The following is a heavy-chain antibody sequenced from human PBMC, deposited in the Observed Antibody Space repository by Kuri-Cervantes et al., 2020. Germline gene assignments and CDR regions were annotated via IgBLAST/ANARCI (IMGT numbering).Heavy chain of an antibody. Sequence: SETLSLTCTVSGGSISSYYWSWIRQPPGKGLEWIGYIYYSGSTNYNPSLKSRVTISVDTSKNQFSLKLSSVTAADTALYYCAREGLSGYALDSWGQGTLVTVSS. V-gene: IGHV4-59*01. CDR1: GGSISSYY. J-gene: IGHJ4*02. CDR3: AREGLSGYALDS. CDR2: IYYSGST. D-gene: IGHD5-12*01.